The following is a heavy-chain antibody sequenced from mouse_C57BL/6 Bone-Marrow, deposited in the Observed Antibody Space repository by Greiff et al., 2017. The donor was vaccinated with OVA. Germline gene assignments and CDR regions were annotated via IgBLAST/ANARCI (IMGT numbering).Heavy chain of an antibody. J-gene: IGHJ4*01. CDR3: ARRTTSYAMDY. Sequence: EVHLVESGGGLVQPGGSLKLSCAASGFTFSDYYMYWVRQTPEKRLEWVAYISNGGGSTYYPDTVKGRFTISRDNAKNTLYLQMSRLKSEDTAMYYCARRTTSYAMDYWGQGTSVTVSS. CDR1: GFTFSDYY. CDR2: ISNGGGST. D-gene: IGHD1-1*01. V-gene: IGHV5-12*01.